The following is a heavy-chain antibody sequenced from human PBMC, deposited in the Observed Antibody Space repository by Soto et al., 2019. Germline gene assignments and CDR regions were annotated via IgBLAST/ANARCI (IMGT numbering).Heavy chain of an antibody. CDR2: IYCDDDK. V-gene: IGHV2-5*02. Sequence: ITLKESCPVLVKPTETLTLTFTFSGFSLTTGGVSVGWIRQPPGKALQWLSLIYCDDDKRYRPSLESRLTITKDTSKNEVVLTVTNMDREDTGTHYCGHRGGYCHGPSCDYYYDMGAWGTGTTVTGSS. CDR3: GHRGGYCHGPSCDYYYDMGA. D-gene: IGHD3-10*01. CDR1: GFSLTTGGVS. J-gene: IGHJ6*03.